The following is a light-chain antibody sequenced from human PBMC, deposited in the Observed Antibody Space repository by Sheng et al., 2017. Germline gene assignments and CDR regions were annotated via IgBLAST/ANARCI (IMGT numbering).Light chain of an antibody. CDR3: TSYTSDTTYV. CDR2: EVS. Sequence: QSALTQPPSASGFPGQSVTISCTGTSSDVGGYNWVSWYQHHPGKAPKLMISEVSTRPSGVPDRFSGSKSGNTASLTISGLQAEDEANYYCTSYTSDTTYVFGTGTRVTVL. CDR1: SSDVGGYNW. V-gene: IGLV2-8*01. J-gene: IGLJ1*01.